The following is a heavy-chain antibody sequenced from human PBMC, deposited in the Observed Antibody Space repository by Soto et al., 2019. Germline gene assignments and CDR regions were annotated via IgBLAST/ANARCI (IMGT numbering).Heavy chain of an antibody. CDR1: GGTFSSYA. CDR3: ARGDGYCSGGSCFHPFDY. D-gene: IGHD2-15*01. J-gene: IGHJ4*02. CDR2: IIPIFVTA. V-gene: IGHV1-69*01. Sequence: QVQLVQSGAEVKKPGSSVKVSCKASGGTFSSYAISWVRQAPGQGLEGMGGIIPIFVTANYAQKFQGRVTITADESTSTAYMELSSLRSEDTAVYYCARGDGYCSGGSCFHPFDYWGQGTLVTVSS.